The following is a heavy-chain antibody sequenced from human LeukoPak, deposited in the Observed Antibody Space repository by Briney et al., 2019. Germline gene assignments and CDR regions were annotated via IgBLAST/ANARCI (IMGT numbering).Heavy chain of an antibody. J-gene: IGHJ4*02. Sequence: SVKVSCKASGGTFSSYAISWVRQAPGQGLEWMGRIIPILGIANYAQKFQGRVTITADKSTSTGYMELSSLRSEDTAVYYCARGSVESYSDYWGQGTLVTVSS. CDR3: ARGSVESYSDY. D-gene: IGHD5-24*01. V-gene: IGHV1-69*04. CDR2: IIPILGIA. CDR1: GGTFSSYA.